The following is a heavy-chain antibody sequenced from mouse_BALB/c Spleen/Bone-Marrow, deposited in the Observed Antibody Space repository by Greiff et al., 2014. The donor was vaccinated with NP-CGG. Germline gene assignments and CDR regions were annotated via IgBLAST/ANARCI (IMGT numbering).Heavy chain of an antibody. Sequence: QVQLKESGAEVVRPGGSVKLSCKASDYSFNSYWMNWVKQRPGQGLEWIGMIYPSDSETRFNQKFKDKATLTVDKSSITAYMQLSRPTSEDSGACYCARSGCDEGLAYWGQGTVVTVSS. CDR2: IYPSDSET. D-gene: IGHD1-3*01. CDR3: ARSGCDEGLAY. J-gene: IGHJ3*01. CDR1: DYSFNSYW. V-gene: IGHV1-61*01.